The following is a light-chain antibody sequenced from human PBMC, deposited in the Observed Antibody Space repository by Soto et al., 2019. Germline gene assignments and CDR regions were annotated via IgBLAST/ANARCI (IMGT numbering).Light chain of an antibody. CDR1: QSVTSSY. V-gene: IGKV3-20*01. CDR3: HQYGSSPLT. CDR2: GAS. J-gene: IGKJ4*01. Sequence: EIVLTQSPGTLSLSPGERATLSCRASQSVTSSYLAGYQQKPGQAPNLLIYGASSRATGIPDRFSGSGSGTDFTLTISRLEPQDFAMYYCHQYGSSPLTFGGGTKVEIK.